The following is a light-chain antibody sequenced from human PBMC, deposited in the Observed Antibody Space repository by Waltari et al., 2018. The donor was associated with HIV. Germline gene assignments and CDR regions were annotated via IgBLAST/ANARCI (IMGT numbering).Light chain of an antibody. CDR3: ATWDDSLSGHVV. V-gene: IGLV1-47*01. Sequence: QSVLTQPPSVSGTPGQRVTFSCSGSSSNIGTNYVCWYQQLPGTAPKLLIYANTPRPSGGPDRFSGPMSGTSASLSISGRRSEDEADYYCATWDDSLSGHVVVGGGTKLTVL. CDR2: ANT. J-gene: IGLJ2*01. CDR1: SSNIGTNY.